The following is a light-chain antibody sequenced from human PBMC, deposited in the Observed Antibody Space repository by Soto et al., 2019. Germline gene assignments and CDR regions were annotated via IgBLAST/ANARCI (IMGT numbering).Light chain of an antibody. CDR1: TXDVGGYNY. CDR3: NSYTRSTSLPYV. CDR2: EVS. Sequence: QSVLTQPASVSGSPGQSITISCTGTTXDVGGYNYVSWYQQHPGKAPKLLIFEVSSRPSGVSNRFSGSKSGNTASLTISALQAEDEADYFCNSYTRSTSLPYVFGTGTKLTVL. J-gene: IGLJ1*01. V-gene: IGLV2-14*01.